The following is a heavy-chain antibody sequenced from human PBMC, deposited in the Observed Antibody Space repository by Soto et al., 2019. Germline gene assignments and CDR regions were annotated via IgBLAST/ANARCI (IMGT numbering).Heavy chain of an antibody. J-gene: IGHJ4*02. CDR1: GFTFNDYY. CDR3: ARIVGARLNDY. Sequence: QVQLVESGGGLVKPGGSLRLSCAASGFTFNDYYMTWFHQAPGKGLEWLSCISTTGSYTNYADSVKGRFTISRDNAENSLYLQMDSLRAEDTAVYYCARIVGARLNDYWGQGTLVTVSS. CDR2: ISTTGSYT. V-gene: IGHV3-11*05. D-gene: IGHD1-26*01.